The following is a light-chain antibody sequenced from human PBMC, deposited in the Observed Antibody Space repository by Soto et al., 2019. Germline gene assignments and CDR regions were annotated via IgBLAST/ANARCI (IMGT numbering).Light chain of an antibody. CDR3: QQYNSSPMYT. J-gene: IGKJ2*01. CDR1: QSISSW. V-gene: IGKV1-5*03. CDR2: KAS. Sequence: DIQMTQSPSTLSASVGDRVTITCRASQSISSWLAWYQQKPGKAPKLLIYKASSLESGVPSRFSGSGSGTEFTLNISSLQPDDFATYYCQQYNSSPMYTFGQGTKLEIK.